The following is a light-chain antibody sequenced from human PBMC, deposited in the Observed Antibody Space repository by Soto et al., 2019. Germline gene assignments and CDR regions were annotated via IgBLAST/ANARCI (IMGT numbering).Light chain of an antibody. CDR3: SSDAGNYNYV. J-gene: IGLJ1*01. CDR2: EVT. CDR1: SSDVGGYDH. Sequence: QSVLTQPPSASGSPGQSVTIPCTGTSSDVGGYDHVSWYQQHPGKAPKLMIYEVTKRPAGVPDRFSGSKSGNTASLIVSGLQAEDEADYYCSSDAGNYNYVFGTGTKVTVL. V-gene: IGLV2-8*01.